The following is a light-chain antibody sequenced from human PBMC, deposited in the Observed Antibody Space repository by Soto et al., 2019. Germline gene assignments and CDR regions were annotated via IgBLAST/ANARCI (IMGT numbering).Light chain of an antibody. CDR3: QQRSKWPVT. J-gene: IGKJ4*01. Sequence: EIVMTQSTATLSVSPGERATFSCRASQSVSEFLAWYQQKPGQAPRLLIYDASNRATGIPARFSGSGSGTDFTLTISSLEAEDFALYYCQQRSKWPVTFGGGTKVDIK. CDR2: DAS. V-gene: IGKV3-11*01. CDR1: QSVSEF.